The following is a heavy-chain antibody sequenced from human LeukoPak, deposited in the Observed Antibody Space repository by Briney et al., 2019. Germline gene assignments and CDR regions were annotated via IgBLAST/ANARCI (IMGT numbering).Heavy chain of an antibody. J-gene: IGHJ4*02. D-gene: IGHD2-15*01. CDR1: GFTFSSYA. V-gene: IGHV3-23*01. Sequence: GGSLRLSCAASGFTFSSYAMSWVRQAPGKGLEWVSGISGSGGTTYYADSVKGRFTTSRDNSKNTLYLQMNSLRAEDTAVYYCAKVTSMVAAQNWGQGILVTVSS. CDR3: AKVTSMVAAQN. CDR2: ISGSGGTT.